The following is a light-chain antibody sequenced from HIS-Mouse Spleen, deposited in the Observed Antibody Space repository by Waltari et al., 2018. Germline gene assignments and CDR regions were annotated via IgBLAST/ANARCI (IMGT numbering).Light chain of an antibody. CDR3: CSYAGSSTFGV. CDR1: SSDVGSYNL. J-gene: IGLJ2*01. V-gene: IGLV2-23*03. Sequence: QSALTQPASVSGSPGQSITISCTGTSSDVGSYNLVSWYQQHPGKAPKLMIYEGSKRPSGVSNRFSGSKSGNTASLTISGLQAEDEADYYCCSYAGSSTFGVFGGGTK. CDR2: EGS.